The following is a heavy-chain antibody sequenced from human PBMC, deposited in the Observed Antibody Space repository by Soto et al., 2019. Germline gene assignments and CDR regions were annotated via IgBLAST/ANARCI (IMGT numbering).Heavy chain of an antibody. CDR1: GFSFSSYA. CDR2: ISYDGSNK. D-gene: IGHD6-13*01. CDR3: ARDQTGYSSSCQDY. J-gene: IGHJ4*02. Sequence: QVQLVESGGGVVQPGRSLRLSCAASGFSFSSYAMHWVRQAPGKGLEWVAVISYDGSNKYYADSVKGRFTISRDNSKNTLYLQMNSLRAEDTAVYYCARDQTGYSSSCQDYRGQGTLVTVSS. V-gene: IGHV3-30-3*01.